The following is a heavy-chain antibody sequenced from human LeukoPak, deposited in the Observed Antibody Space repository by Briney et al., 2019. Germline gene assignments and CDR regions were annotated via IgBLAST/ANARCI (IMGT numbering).Heavy chain of an antibody. CDR2: IIPIFGTA. D-gene: IGHD1-26*01. Sequence: GASVKVSCKASGYTFTSYAMNWVRQAPGQGLEWMGGIIPIFGTANYAQKFQGRVTITADESTSTAYMELSSLRSEDTAVYYCVRDSGSYLAFWPFDPWGQGTLVTVSS. CDR3: VRDSGSYLAFWPFDP. V-gene: IGHV1-69*13. J-gene: IGHJ5*02. CDR1: GYTFTSYA.